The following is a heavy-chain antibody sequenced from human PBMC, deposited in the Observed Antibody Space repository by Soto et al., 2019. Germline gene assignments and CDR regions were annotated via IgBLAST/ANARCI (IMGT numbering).Heavy chain of an antibody. CDR1: GGTFSSFT. Sequence: SVKVSCKASGGTFSSFTFSWVRQAPGQGLEWMGRIIPILGLAVYAQKFQGRVTITADKSTDTAYMELSSLRSEDTAVYYCAKSTVEGLGHHYYYMDVWGKGTAVTVS. D-gene: IGHD3-16*01. J-gene: IGHJ6*03. V-gene: IGHV1-69*02. CDR3: AKSTVEGLGHHYYYMDV. CDR2: IIPILGLA.